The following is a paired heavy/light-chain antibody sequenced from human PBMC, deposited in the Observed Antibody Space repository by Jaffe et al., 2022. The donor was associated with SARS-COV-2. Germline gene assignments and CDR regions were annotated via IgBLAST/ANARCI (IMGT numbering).Light chain of an antibody. V-gene: IGLV3-1*01. J-gene: IGLJ3*02. CDR1: KLDYKY. Sequence: SYELTQPPSVSVSPGQTVSITCSGDKLDYKYTSWYQQKPGQSPFLVIYQDKNRPSGIPERFSGSNSGNTATLTISGTQPLDEADYYCQAWDSGIGVFGGGTKLTVL. CDR3: QAWDSGIGV. CDR2: QDK.
Heavy chain of an antibody. V-gene: IGHV4-61*02. J-gene: IGHJ4*02. CDR3: ARENQRWLGFDY. Sequence: QVQLQESGPGLVKPSQTLSLSCNVSGGSISSGAYYWTWIRQPAGKGLEWIGRIYTNGNTDYNPSLNSRVSISVATSKNQFSLKLRSVTAADSAVYYCARENQRWLGFDYWGQGTLVTVSS. D-gene: IGHD5-12*01. CDR2: IYTNGNT. CDR1: GGSISSGAYY.